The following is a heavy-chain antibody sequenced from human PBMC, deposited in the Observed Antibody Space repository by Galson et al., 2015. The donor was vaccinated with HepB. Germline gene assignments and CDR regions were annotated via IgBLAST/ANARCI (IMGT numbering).Heavy chain of an antibody. CDR3: ARGSKGSQRSPFDY. Sequence: SLRLSCAASGFTFSSYSMNWVRQAPGKGLEWVSYISSSSSTIYYADSVKGRFTISRDNAKNSLYLQMNSLRAEDTAVYYCARGSKGSQRSPFDYWGQGTLVTVSS. J-gene: IGHJ4*02. CDR2: ISSSSSTI. CDR1: GFTFSSYS. V-gene: IGHV3-48*01. D-gene: IGHD2-2*01.